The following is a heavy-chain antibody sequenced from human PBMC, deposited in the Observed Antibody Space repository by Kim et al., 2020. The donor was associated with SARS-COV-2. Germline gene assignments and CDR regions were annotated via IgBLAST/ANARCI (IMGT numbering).Heavy chain of an antibody. J-gene: IGHJ4*01. CDR1: GGSISSGGYY. CDR2: INYIGGT. Sequence: SETLSLTCTVSGGSISSGGYYWSWNRQHPGKGLEWIGYINYIGGTFFNPSLKSRVTISVDTSKSQFSLKLSFATAADTAVYYCARGGRDGDTIPVYFDY. V-gene: IGHV4-31*03. CDR3: ARGGRDGDTIPVYFDY. D-gene: IGHD2-15*01.